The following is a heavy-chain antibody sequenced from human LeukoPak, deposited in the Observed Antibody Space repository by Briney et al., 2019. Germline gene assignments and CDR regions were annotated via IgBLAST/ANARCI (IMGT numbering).Heavy chain of an antibody. CDR1: GFTFGRYW. Sequence: GGSLRLSCAVSGFTFGRYWMGWVRQAPVKGLEWVSAISGGGGSTYYADSVKGRFTIFRGNSKNTLYLQMNSLRAEDTAVYYCAKGLPGTYYDPFDIWGQGAMVTVSS. J-gene: IGHJ3*02. CDR3: AKGLPGTYYDPFDI. CDR2: ISGGGGST. V-gene: IGHV3-23*01. D-gene: IGHD1-26*01.